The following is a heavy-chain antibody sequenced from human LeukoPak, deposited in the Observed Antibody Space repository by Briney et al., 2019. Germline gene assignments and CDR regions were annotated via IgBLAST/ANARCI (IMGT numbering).Heavy chain of an antibody. CDR2: IGTGGDT. CDR1: GFTFNIYP. Sequence: GGSLRLSCVASGFTFNIYPMTWVRRSPEKGLEWVSTIGTGGDTYYADSVKGRFTISRDDSKNTLYLQMHSLGVEDTAVYYCAKSRVVDRRGYFDYWGQGTLVTASS. D-gene: IGHD2-15*01. V-gene: IGHV3-23*01. CDR3: AKSRVVDRRGYFDY. J-gene: IGHJ4*02.